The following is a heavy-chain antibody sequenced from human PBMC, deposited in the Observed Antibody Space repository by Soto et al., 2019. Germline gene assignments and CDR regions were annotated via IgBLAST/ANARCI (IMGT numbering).Heavy chain of an antibody. V-gene: IGHV3-23*01. CDR3: AKEDDYGDYANDAFDM. CDR2: RSGGGGST. Sequence: GGSLRLSCAASGFIVSTFAMSWVRQAPGEGLEGVSARSGGGGSTYYADSVKGRFTISRDNFKTTVYLQMSNLRDEDTAIYYCAKEDDYGDYANDAFDMWGQGTMVTVSS. CDR1: GFIVSTFA. D-gene: IGHD4-17*01. J-gene: IGHJ3*02.